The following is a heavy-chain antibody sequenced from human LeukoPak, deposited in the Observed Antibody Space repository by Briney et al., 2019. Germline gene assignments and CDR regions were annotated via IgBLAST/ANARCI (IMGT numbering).Heavy chain of an antibody. CDR1: GGYFTDYY. D-gene: IGHD2-21*02. CDR2: IHHLAGA. V-gene: IGHV4-34*01. Sequence: PSETLSLTCAVYGGYFTDYYWSWIRHLPGKGLEWIGEIHHLAGANYNPSLWGRVTISADTSKNQFSLHLTSVTAADTATFYCARGPVRDDGLTGISYYFGLDVWGHGTTVTVFS. J-gene: IGHJ6*02. CDR3: ARGPVRDDGLTGISYYFGLDV.